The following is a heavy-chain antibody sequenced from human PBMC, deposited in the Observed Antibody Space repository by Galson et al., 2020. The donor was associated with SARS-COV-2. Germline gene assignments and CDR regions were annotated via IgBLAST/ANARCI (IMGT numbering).Heavy chain of an antibody. CDR3: AREVRGEIDY. D-gene: IGHD3-16*01. J-gene: IGHJ4*02. CDR2: IYSGGST. CDR1: GFTVSSNY. Sequence: GGSLRLSCAASGFTVSSNYMSWVRQAPGTGMEWVSVIYSGGSTYYADSVKGRFTISRDNSKNTLYLQMNSLRAEDTAVYYCAREVRGEIDYWGQGTLVTVSS. V-gene: IGHV3-53*01.